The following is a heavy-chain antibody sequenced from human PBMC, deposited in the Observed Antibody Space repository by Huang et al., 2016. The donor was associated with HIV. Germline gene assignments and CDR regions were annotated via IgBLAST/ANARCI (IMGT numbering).Heavy chain of an antibody. D-gene: IGHD6-13*01. CDR2: ISNSGSAI. CDR1: GFRFSDYY. V-gene: IGHV3-11*01. J-gene: IGHJ3*01. CDR3: ARAGLAAAGAFDD. Sequence: QVHLVESGGGLVKPGGSLRVSCAASGFRFSDYYMSWIRQSTGKGLEWVSYISNSGSAIYDADSVKGRFTISRDNAKNSLNLQMNNLRTDDTGIYYCARAGLAAAGAFDDWGPGTMLTVSS.